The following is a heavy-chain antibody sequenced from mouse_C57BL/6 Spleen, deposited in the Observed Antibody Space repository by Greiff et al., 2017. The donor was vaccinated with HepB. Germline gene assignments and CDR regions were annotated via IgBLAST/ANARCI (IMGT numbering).Heavy chain of an antibody. V-gene: IGHV5-17*01. Sequence: EVKLMESGGGLVKPGGSLKLSCAASGFTFSDYGMHWVRQAPEKGLEWVAYISSGSSTIYYADTVKGRFTISRDNAKNTLCLQMTSLRSEDTAMYYCANYYGSRYDCYFDVWGTGTTVTVSS. CDR3: ANYYGSRYDCYFDV. D-gene: IGHD1-1*01. J-gene: IGHJ1*03. CDR2: ISSGSSTI. CDR1: GFTFSDYG.